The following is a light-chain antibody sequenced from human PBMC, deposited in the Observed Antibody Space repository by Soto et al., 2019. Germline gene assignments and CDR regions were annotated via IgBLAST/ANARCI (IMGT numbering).Light chain of an antibody. CDR2: EVS. CDR1: SSDVGGYNY. CDR3: NSYRTNYTWL. V-gene: IGLV2-14*01. J-gene: IGLJ3*02. Sequence: QSALTQPASVSGSPGQSITISCTGTSSDVGGYNYVSWYQQHPGKAPKLIIYEVSNRHSGVSNRFSGSKSGNTDSLTISGLQAEDEADYYCNSYRTNYTWLFGGGTKVTVL.